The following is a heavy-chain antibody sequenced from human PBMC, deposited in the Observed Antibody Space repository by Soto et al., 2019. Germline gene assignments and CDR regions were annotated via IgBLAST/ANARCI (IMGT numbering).Heavy chain of an antibody. V-gene: IGHV1-3*01. Sequence: AAVKCSFKASGYTYTSYAMHWVRQAPGQMLDWMGWINAGNGDTKYSQKFQGRVNITRDTSESTAYMELSSLRSEDTAVYYCLVVPAASGGSFDSWGQGTLVNVSS. CDR1: GYTYTSYA. D-gene: IGHD2-2*01. CDR2: INAGNGDT. CDR3: LVVPAASGGSFDS. J-gene: IGHJ4*02.